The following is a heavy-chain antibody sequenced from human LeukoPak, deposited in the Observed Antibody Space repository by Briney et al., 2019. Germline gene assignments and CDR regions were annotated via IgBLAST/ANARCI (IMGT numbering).Heavy chain of an antibody. V-gene: IGHV4-59*01. D-gene: IGHD1-14*01. CDR2: IYYTGTT. J-gene: IGHJ4*02. CDR1: GGSINNYY. Sequence: PSETLSLTCTVSGGSINNYYWSWIRQPPGKGLEWIGYIYYTGTTNYNPSLKSRVIISVDTPRNQFSLKLSSVTSADTAVYYCARDGITGTPHFDYWGQGTLVTASS. CDR3: ARDGITGTPHFDY.